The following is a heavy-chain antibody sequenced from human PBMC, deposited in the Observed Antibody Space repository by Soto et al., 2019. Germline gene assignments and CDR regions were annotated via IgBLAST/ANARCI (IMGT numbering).Heavy chain of an antibody. CDR2: INAGNGNT. J-gene: IGHJ2*01. V-gene: IGHV1-3*01. CDR1: GYTFTSYA. D-gene: IGHD3-22*01. CDR3: ARDYYYDSSGYYSGPRYFDL. Sequence: EASVKVSCKASGYTFTSYAMHWVRQAPGQRLEWMGWINAGNGNTKYSQKFQGRVTITRDTSASTAYMELSSLRSEDTAVYYCARDYYYDSSGYYSGPRYFDLWGRGTLVTVSS.